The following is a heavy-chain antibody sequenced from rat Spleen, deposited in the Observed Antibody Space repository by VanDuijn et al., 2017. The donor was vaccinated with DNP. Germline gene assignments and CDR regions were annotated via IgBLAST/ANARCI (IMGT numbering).Heavy chain of an antibody. J-gene: IGHJ2*01. CDR3: ARHQWTLYFDY. CDR2: ISYDGTRT. Sequence: EVQLVESGGGLVQPGRSLKFSCAAPGFTFSDYAMAWVRQAPKKGLAWVATISYDGTRTYYRDSVKGRFTISRDNAKSTLYLQMDSLRSEDTATYYCARHQWTLYFDYWGQGVMVTVSS. V-gene: IGHV5-17*01. D-gene: IGHD3-2*01. CDR1: GFTFSDYA.